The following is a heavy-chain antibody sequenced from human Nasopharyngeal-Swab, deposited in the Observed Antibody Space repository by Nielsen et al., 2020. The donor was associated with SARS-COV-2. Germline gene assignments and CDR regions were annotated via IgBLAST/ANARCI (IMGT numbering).Heavy chain of an antibody. V-gene: IGHV3-30*03. CDR1: GFTFSSYG. Sequence: GESLKISCAASGFTFSSYGMYWVRQAPGKGLEWVAVISYDGSNKYYADSVKGRFTISRDNSKSTLYLQMNSLRAEDTAVYYCARGHNTYCGGDCYSLAPDYWGQGTLVTVSS. D-gene: IGHD2-21*02. CDR2: ISYDGSNK. J-gene: IGHJ4*02. CDR3: ARGHNTYCGGDCYSLAPDY.